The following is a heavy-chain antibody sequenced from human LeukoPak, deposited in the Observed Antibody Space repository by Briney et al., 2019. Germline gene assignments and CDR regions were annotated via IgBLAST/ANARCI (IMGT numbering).Heavy chain of an antibody. CDR3: ARGTISEGFAC. V-gene: IGHV5-51*01. CDR1: AYRFTSYW. J-gene: IGHJ4*02. CDR2: IYPGDSDT. D-gene: IGHD3-9*01. Sequence: GESLKISCKGTAYRFTSYWIAWVRQMPGKGLEWMGTIYPGDSDTRYSPSFQGQVTMSADKSISTAYLRWSSLKASDTAMYYCARGTISEGFACWGQGTLVTVSS.